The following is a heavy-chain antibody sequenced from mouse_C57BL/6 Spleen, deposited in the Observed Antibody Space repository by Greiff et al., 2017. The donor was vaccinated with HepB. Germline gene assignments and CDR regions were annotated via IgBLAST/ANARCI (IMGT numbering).Heavy chain of an antibody. Sequence: EVKLMESGGGLVQPGGSMKLSCVASGFTFSNYWMNWVRQSPEKGLEWVAQIRLKSDNYATHYAESVKGRFTISREDSKSSVYLQMNNVRAEDTGIYYCTGGGRGFAYWGQGTLVTVSA. J-gene: IGHJ3*01. D-gene: IGHD3-3*01. CDR2: IRLKSDNYAT. CDR1: GFTFSNYW. CDR3: TGGGRGFAY. V-gene: IGHV6-3*01.